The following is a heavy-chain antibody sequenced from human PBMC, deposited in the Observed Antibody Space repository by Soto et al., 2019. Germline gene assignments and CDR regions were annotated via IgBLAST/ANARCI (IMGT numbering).Heavy chain of an antibody. J-gene: IGHJ6*02. CDR2: ISYDGSNK. CDR3: ARDVVADHYYYYGMDV. V-gene: IGHV3-30-3*01. Sequence: EGSLRLSCAASGFTFSSYAMHWVRQAPGKGLEWVAVISYDGSNKYYADSVKGRFTISRDNSKNTLYLQMNSLRAEDTAVYYCARDVVADHYYYYGMDVWGQGTTVTVSS. D-gene: IGHD2-15*01. CDR1: GFTFSSYA.